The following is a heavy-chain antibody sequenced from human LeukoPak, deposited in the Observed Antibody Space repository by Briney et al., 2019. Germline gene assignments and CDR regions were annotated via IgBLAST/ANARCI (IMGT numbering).Heavy chain of an antibody. V-gene: IGHV3-53*01. CDR3: ARDEGCSGGTCYRAFDV. CDR2: IYSSGTT. J-gene: IGHJ3*01. D-gene: IGHD2-15*01. CDR1: GFTVSSNY. Sequence: PGGSLRLSCAASGFTVSSNYMNWVRQAPGKGLEWVSVIYSSGTTYYADSVKGRFTISRDNSENTLYFQMNSLRAEDTAVYYCARDEGCSGGTCYRAFDVWGQGTMVTVSS.